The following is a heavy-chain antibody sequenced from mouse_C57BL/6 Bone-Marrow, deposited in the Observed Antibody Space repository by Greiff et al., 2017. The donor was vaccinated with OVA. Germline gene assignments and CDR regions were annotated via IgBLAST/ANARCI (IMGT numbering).Heavy chain of an antibody. V-gene: IGHV1-72*01. CDR1: GYTFTSYW. CDR3: AREVISAGGASEGGMDY. J-gene: IGHJ4*01. CDR2: IDPNSGGT. Sequence: QVHVKQPGAELVQPGASVKLSCKASGYTFTSYWMDWVKQRPGRGLEWIGRIDPNSGGTKYNEMFKSKATLTVDKPSSTAYMQISSLTYADSAVYTCAREVISAGGASEGGMDYWGQGTSVTVSS. D-gene: IGHD1-1*02.